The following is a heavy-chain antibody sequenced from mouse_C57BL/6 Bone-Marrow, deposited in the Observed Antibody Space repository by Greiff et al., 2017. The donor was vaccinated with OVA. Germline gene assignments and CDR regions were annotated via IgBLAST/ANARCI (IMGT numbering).Heavy chain of an antibody. CDR1: GFTFSDFY. V-gene: IGHV5-12*01. CDR2: ISNGGGST. J-gene: IGHJ4*01. Sequence: EVKLEESGGGLVQPGGSLKLSCAASGFTFSDFYMYWIRQTPEKRLDWVAYISNGGGSTYYPDTVKGRFTISRDNAKNTLYLQMSRLKSEDTAMYYCARLDAMDYWGQGTSVTVSS. CDR3: ARLDAMDY.